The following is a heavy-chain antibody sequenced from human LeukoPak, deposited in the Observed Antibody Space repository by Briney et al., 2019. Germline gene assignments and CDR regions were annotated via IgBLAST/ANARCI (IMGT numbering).Heavy chain of an antibody. V-gene: IGHV4-31*03. D-gene: IGHD3-22*01. CDR3: ARSQSGYFDY. CDR2: IYYSGST. J-gene: IGHJ4*02. Sequence: PSETLSLTCTVSGGSISSGGYYWSWIRQHPGKGLEWIGYIYYSGSTYYNPSLKSRVTISVDTSKNQFSLKLSSETAADTAVYYCARSQSGYFDYWGQGTLVTVSS. CDR1: GGSISSGGYY.